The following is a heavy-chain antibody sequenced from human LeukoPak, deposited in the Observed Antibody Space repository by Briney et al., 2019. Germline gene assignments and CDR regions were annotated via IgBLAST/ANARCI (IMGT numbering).Heavy chain of an antibody. Sequence: GGSLRLSCEASGFTFSTYGMHWVRQAPGKGLEGVAGISNGGSYKYYADSVKGRFTISRDNAKNSLYLQMNSLRAEDTAVYYCARSDCSSTSCYGLNYYGMDVWGQGTTVTVSS. CDR1: GFTFSTYG. CDR3: ARSDCSSTSCYGLNYYGMDV. D-gene: IGHD2-2*01. J-gene: IGHJ6*02. V-gene: IGHV3-30*03. CDR2: ISNGGSYK.